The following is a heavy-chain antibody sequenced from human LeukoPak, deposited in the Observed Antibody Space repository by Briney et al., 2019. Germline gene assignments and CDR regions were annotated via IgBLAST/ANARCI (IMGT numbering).Heavy chain of an antibody. D-gene: IGHD3-10*01. CDR3: ARRYYGSGSPDY. Sequence: GGSLRLSCAASGFTSSSYGMHWVRQAPGKGLEWVAVIWYDGSNKYYADSVKGRFTISRENSKNTLYLQMNSLRAEGTAVYYCARRYYGSGSPDYWGQGTLVTVSS. V-gene: IGHV3-33*01. J-gene: IGHJ4*02. CDR2: IWYDGSNK. CDR1: GFTSSSYG.